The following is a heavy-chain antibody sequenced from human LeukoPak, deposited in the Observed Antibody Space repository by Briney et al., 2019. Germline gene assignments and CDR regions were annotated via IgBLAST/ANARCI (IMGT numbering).Heavy chain of an antibody. Sequence: SVKVSCKASGGTFSSYAISWVRQAPGQGLEWMGRIIPIFGAANYAQKFQGRVTITTHETTSTAYMELSSLRSEDTAVYYCASRSFSGGSGSYNIRDYWGQGTLVTVSS. CDR3: ASRSFSGGSGSYNIRDY. J-gene: IGHJ4*02. V-gene: IGHV1-69*05. CDR1: GGTFSSYA. CDR2: IIPIFGAA. D-gene: IGHD3-10*01.